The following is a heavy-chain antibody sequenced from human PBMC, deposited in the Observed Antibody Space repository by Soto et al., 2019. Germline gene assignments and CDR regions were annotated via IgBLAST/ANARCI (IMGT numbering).Heavy chain of an antibody. CDR3: AKSIAAHRYYYGMDV. D-gene: IGHD6-6*01. CDR2: ISGSGGST. J-gene: IGHJ6*02. V-gene: IGHV3-23*01. CDR1: GFTFSSYA. Sequence: GGSLRLSCAASGFTFSSYAMSWVRQAPGKGLEWVSAISGSGGSTYYADSVKGRFTISRDNSKNTLYLQMNSLRAEDTAVYYCAKSIAAHRYYYGMDVWGQGTTVTVSS.